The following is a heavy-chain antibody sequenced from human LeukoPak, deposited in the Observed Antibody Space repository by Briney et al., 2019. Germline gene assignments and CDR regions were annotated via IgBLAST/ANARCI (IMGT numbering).Heavy chain of an antibody. J-gene: IGHJ4*02. CDR1: GGSISSYY. CDR2: IYYSGST. V-gene: IGHV4-59*01. Sequence: SETLSLTCTVSGGSISSYYWSWIRQPPGKGLEWIGDIYYSGSTNYNPSLKSRVTISVDTSKNQFSLKLSSVTAADTAVYYCARGNIAVAAVDYWGQGTLVTVSS. D-gene: IGHD6-19*01. CDR3: ARGNIAVAAVDY.